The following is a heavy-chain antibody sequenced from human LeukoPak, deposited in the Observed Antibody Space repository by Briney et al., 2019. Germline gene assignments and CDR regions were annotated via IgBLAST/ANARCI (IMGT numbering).Heavy chain of an antibody. CDR2: TYYRSKWYN. J-gene: IGHJ6*02. V-gene: IGHV6-1*01. CDR1: GDSVSSNSAA. D-gene: IGHD1-7*01. CDR3: AREPPGTTGARLYYYHGMDV. Sequence: SQTLSLTCAISGDSVSSNSAAWNWIRQSPLRGLEWLGRTYYRSKWYNDYAVSVKSRITLNPDTSKHQFSLQLNSVTPGDTAVYYCAREPPGTTGARLYYYHGMDVWGQGTTVTVSS.